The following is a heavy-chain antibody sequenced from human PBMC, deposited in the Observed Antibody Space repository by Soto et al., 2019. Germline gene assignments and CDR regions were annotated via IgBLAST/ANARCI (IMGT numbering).Heavy chain of an antibody. CDR1: GFTFSSYS. CDR2: ISSHGVTT. V-gene: IGHV3-64*04. CDR3: AGDFGFNVVEAPGWFDP. D-gene: IGHD2-15*01. J-gene: IGHJ5*02. Sequence: PGGSLRLSCSASGFTFSSYSMHWVRQAPGKGLVYVAAISSHGVTTDYTDSVKGRFTISRDNSKNTLYLQMNSLRAEDTAVYYCAGDFGFNVVEAPGWFDPWGPGTLVTVSS.